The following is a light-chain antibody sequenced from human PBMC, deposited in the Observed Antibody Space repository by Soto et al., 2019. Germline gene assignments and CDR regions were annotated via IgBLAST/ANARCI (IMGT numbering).Light chain of an antibody. J-gene: IGKJ2*01. CDR1: QSVLYSSDSKNH. V-gene: IGKV4-1*01. CDR3: QQYFLGPYT. Sequence: DIVMTQSPASLAVSLGERATINCKSSQSVLYSSDSKNHLAWYQQKPGQPPKLLIYWASTRESGVPDRFSGGGSGTDFTLTINSLQAEDVAVYYCQQYFLGPYTFGQGTEL. CDR2: WAS.